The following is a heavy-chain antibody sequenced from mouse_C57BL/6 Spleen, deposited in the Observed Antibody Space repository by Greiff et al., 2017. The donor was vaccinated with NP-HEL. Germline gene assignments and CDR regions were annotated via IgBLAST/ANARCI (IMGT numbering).Heavy chain of an antibody. CDR1: GFTFSDYG. D-gene: IGHD2-5*01. V-gene: IGHV5-17*01. CDR2: ISSGSSTI. J-gene: IGHJ1*03. CDR3: ARPYRNYPLYWYFDV. Sequence: EVQGVESGGGLVKPGGSLKLSCAASGFTFSDYGMHWVRQAPEKGLEWVAYISSGSSTIYYADTVKGRFTISRDNAKNTLFLQMTSLRSEDTAMYYCARPYRNYPLYWYFDVWGTGTTVTVSS.